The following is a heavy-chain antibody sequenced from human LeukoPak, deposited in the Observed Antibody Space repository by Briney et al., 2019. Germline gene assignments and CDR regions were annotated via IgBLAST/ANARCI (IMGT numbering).Heavy chain of an antibody. CDR1: GGSFSGYY. Sequence: SETLSLTCAVYGGSFSGYYCSWIRQPPVKGLEWIVEINHSGSTNYNPSLKSRVTISVDTSKNQFSLKMSSVTAAETAVYYCASHPRYYDILTGYYKALDAFDIWGKGTMVTVSS. CDR3: ASHPRYYDILTGYYKALDAFDI. J-gene: IGHJ3*02. D-gene: IGHD3-9*01. V-gene: IGHV4-34*01. CDR2: INHSGST.